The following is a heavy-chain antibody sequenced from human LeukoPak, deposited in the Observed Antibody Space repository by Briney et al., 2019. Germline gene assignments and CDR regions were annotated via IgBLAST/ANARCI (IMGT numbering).Heavy chain of an antibody. CDR3: ARDRYSSSWYQPFDY. Sequence: GGSLRLSCTGSGFTFSSYAMTWVRQAPGKGLEWVSTISGSGVNTYYADSVKGRFTISRDSSKNTLYLQMGSLRSDDTAVYYCARDRYSSSWYQPFDYWGQGTLVTVSS. CDR1: GFTFSSYA. V-gene: IGHV3-23*01. CDR2: ISGSGVNT. D-gene: IGHD6-13*01. J-gene: IGHJ4*02.